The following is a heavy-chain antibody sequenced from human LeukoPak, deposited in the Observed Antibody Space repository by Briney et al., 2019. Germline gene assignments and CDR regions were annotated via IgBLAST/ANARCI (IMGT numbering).Heavy chain of an antibody. CDR3: AREFTAFDI. Sequence: GGSLRLSCAVSGFTFSSYAMNWVRQAPGKGLEWVSTISGSGGSTYYADSVKGRFTISRDNSKNTLYLQMNSLRAEDTAVYYCAREFTAFDIWGQGTMVTVSS. J-gene: IGHJ3*02. CDR1: GFTFSSYA. CDR2: ISGSGGST. V-gene: IGHV3-23*01.